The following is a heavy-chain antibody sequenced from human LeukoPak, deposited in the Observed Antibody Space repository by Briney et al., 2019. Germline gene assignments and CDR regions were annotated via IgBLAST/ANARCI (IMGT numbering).Heavy chain of an antibody. V-gene: IGHV4-4*09. CDR1: GGSISSYY. D-gene: IGHD3-22*01. CDR3: ARKYCYDSSGYGVDAFDI. Sequence: SSETLSLTCTVSGGSISSYYWSWIRQPPGKGLEWIGYIYTSGSTNYNPSLKSRVTISVDTSKNQFSLKLSSVTAADTAVYYCARKYCYDSSGYGVDAFDIWGQGTMVTVSS. J-gene: IGHJ3*02. CDR2: IYTSGST.